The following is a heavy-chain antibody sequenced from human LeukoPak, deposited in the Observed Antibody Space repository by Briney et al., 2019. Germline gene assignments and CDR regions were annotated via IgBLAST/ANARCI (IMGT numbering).Heavy chain of an antibody. CDR1: GGSISSSSYY. D-gene: IGHD2-2*01. V-gene: IGHV4-39*01. Sequence: SETLSLTCTVSGGSISSSSYYWGWIRQPPGKGLEWIGNIYYSGTTYYNPSLKSRVTISVDTSKNQFSLKLSSVTAADTAVYYCARHYRFYCSSTSCYGPNWFDPWGQGTLVTVSS. J-gene: IGHJ5*02. CDR2: IYYSGTT. CDR3: ARHYRFYCSSTSCYGPNWFDP.